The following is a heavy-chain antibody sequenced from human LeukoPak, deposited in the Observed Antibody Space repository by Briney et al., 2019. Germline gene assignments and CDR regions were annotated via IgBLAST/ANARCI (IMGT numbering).Heavy chain of an antibody. CDR1: GFTFRNHA. D-gene: IGHD1-26*01. V-gene: IGHV3-23*01. CDR2: ISGSGETT. J-gene: IGHJ4*02. Sequence: GGSLRLSCAASGFTFRNHAMNCVRHAPRKGLEWGSVISGSGETTYYADSVKGRFTISRDNSQNTLYVQMSSLRGEQTALYYCAKYRGMVGASVRAFDYWGQGTLVTVSS. CDR3: AKYRGMVGASVRAFDY.